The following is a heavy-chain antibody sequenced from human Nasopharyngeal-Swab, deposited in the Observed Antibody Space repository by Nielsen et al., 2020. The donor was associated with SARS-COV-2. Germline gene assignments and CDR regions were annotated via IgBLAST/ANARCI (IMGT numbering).Heavy chain of an antibody. D-gene: IGHD6-19*01. CDR3: ARGFVWLGAEMVDY. J-gene: IGHJ4*02. CDR2: MNPNSGNT. Sequence: ASVKVSCKASGYTFTSYDINWVRQATGQGLEWMGWMNPNSGNTGYAQKFQGRVTMTRNTSISTAYMELSSLRSEDTAVYYCARGFVWLGAEMVDYWGQGTLVTVSS. V-gene: IGHV1-8*01. CDR1: GYTFTSYD.